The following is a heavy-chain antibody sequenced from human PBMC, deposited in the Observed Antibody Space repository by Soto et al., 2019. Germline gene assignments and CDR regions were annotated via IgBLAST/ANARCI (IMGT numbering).Heavy chain of an antibody. J-gene: IGHJ4*02. D-gene: IGHD3-3*01. CDR2: ISSSGSTI. CDR1: GFTFSDYY. V-gene: IGHV3-11*01. CDR3: ARASGEDRYYDLWSGYYDY. Sequence: GGSLRLSCAASGFTFSDYYMSWIRQAPGKGLEWVSYISSSGSTIYYADSVKGRFTISRDNAKNSLYLQMNSLRAEDTAVYYCARASGEDRYYDLWSGYYDYWGQGTLVTVSS.